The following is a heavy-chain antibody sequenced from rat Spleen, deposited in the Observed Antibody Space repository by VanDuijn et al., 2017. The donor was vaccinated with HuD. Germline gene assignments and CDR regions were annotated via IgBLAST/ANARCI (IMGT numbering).Heavy chain of an antibody. CDR1: GFSLTSNG. CDR2: ISSGGST. V-gene: IGHV2S12*01. CDR3: TRDPSSYVYDGPHVMDA. Sequence: QVQLKESGPGLVQPSQTLSLTCTVSGFSLTSNGVSWVRQPPGKGLEWIAAISSGGSTYYNSALKSRLSISRDTSKSQVFLKMNSMQTEDTAIYFCTRDPSSYVYDGPHVMDAWGQGASVTVSS. J-gene: IGHJ4*01. D-gene: IGHD1-6*01.